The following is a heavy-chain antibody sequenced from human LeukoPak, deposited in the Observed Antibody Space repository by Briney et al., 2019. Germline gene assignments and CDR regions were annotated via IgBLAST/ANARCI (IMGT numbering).Heavy chain of an antibody. V-gene: IGHV1-69*06. CDR2: FIPIFGTA. D-gene: IGHD6-19*01. J-gene: IGHJ4*02. CDR1: EGTFNNYA. CDR3: ARDVFLGAVAGRRADY. Sequence: PGASVTVSCKPPEGTFNNYAITWVRQAPGQGLEWMGVFIPIFGTANYAQKFQGRVTITADKSTSTAFLELSSLTSDDTAIYYCARDVFLGAVAGRRADYWGQGTLVTVSS.